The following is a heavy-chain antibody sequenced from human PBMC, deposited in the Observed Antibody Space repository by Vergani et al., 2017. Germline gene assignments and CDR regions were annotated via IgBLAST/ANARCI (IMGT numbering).Heavy chain of an antibody. J-gene: IGHJ4*02. CDR2: INPNSGGT. CDR3: ARVGGDWVTMDY. CDR1: GYTFTGYY. Sequence: QVQLVQSGAEVKKPGASVKVSCKASGYTFTGYYMHRVRQAPGQGLEWMGWINPNSGGTNYAQKFQGRVTMTRESSISTAYMELRSRRSDGTAVYYCARVGGDWVTMDYWGQGTLVTVSS. D-gene: IGHD4-17*01. V-gene: IGHV1-2*02.